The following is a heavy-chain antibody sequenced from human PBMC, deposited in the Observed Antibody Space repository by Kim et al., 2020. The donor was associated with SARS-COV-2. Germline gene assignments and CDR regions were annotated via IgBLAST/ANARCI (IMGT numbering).Heavy chain of an antibody. D-gene: IGHD4-4*01. J-gene: IGHJ5*02. CDR1: GYTFTSYA. Sequence: ASVKVSCKAPGYTFTSYAMNWVRQAPGQGLEWMGWINTNTGNPTYAQGFTGRFVFSLDTSVSTAYLQISSLKAEDTAVYYCAREIYSNYGDNWFDPWGQGTLVTVSS. CDR3: AREIYSNYGDNWFDP. V-gene: IGHV7-4-1*02. CDR2: INTNTGNP.